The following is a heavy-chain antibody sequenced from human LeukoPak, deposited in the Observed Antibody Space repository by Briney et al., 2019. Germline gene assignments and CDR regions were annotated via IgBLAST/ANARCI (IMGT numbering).Heavy chain of an antibody. CDR1: GFTFSSYG. CDR3: AKRGVVIRVILVGFHKEAYYFDS. CDR2: ISDSGGRT. Sequence: PGGSLRLSCAASGFTFSSYGMSWVRQAPGKGLEWVAGISDSGGRTNYADSVKGRFTISRDSPKNTVYLQMNSLRAEDTAVYFCAKRGVVIRVILVGFHKEAYYFDSWGQGALVTVSS. J-gene: IGHJ4*02. V-gene: IGHV3-23*01. D-gene: IGHD3-22*01.